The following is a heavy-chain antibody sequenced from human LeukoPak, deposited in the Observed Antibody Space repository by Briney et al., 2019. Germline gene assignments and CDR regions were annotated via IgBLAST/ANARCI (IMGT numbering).Heavy chain of an antibody. V-gene: IGHV3-21*01. D-gene: IGHD4-17*01. CDR3: ARELRMASPPYGEYIWFDP. CDR2: INSLSSSI. Sequence: PGGSTRLSCAASGFTSGFTFSSYAMNWVRQAPGKGLKWVSSINSLSSSIYYADSVKGRFNISRDNAKNSLYLQMNSQGAEDTAVYYCARELRMASPPYGEYIWFDPWGQGTLVTVSS. CDR1: GFTFSSYA. J-gene: IGHJ5*02.